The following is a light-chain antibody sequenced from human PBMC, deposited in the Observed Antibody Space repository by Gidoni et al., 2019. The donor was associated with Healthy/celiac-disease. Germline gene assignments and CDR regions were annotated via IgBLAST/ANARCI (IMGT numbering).Light chain of an antibody. J-gene: IGKJ2*04. CDR1: QSVSSSY. CDR3: QQYGSSMCS. Sequence: EIVLTQSPGTLSLSPGERATLSCRASQSVSSSYLAWYQQKPGLAPRLLIYGASSRATGIPDRFSGSGSGTDFTLTISRLEPEDFAVYYCQQYGSSMCSFGQGTKLEIK. CDR2: GAS. V-gene: IGKV3-20*01.